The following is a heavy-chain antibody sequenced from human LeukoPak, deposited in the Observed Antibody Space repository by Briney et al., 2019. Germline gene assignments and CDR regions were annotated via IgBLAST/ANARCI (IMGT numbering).Heavy chain of an antibody. Sequence: SETLSLTCTVSGGSISSYYWTWIRQPPEKGLECIGYIYSNGSTNYNPSLKSRVTISVDMSKNQFSVKLSSVTAADTAVYYCARGAYSGYDLDYWGQGTLVTVSS. CDR1: GGSISSYY. CDR3: ARGAYSGYDLDY. D-gene: IGHD5-12*01. CDR2: IYSNGST. V-gene: IGHV4-59*01. J-gene: IGHJ4*02.